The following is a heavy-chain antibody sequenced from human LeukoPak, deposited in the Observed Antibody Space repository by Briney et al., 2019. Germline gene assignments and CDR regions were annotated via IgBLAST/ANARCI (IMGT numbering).Heavy chain of an antibody. CDR1: GGSISSGGYY. CDR2: IYYSGST. J-gene: IGHJ2*01. D-gene: IGHD3-10*01. CDR3: ARDRDPTGYFDL. Sequence: SETLSLTCTVSGGSISSGGYYWSWIRQHPGKGLEWIGYIYYSGSTYYNPSLKSRVTISVDTSKNQFSLKLSSVTAADTAVCYCARDRDPTGYFDLWGRGTLVTVSS. V-gene: IGHV4-31*03.